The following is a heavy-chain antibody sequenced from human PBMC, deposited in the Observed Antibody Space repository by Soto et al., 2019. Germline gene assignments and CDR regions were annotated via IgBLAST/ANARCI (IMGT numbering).Heavy chain of an antibody. CDR1: GGSISSSSYY. V-gene: IGHV4-39*01. J-gene: IGHJ3*02. CDR3: ARQHVPGGQPSSFDI. D-gene: IGHD6-13*01. CDR2: IYYSGST. Sequence: QLQLQESGPGLVKPSETLSLTCTVSGGSISSSSYYWGWIRQPPGKGLEWIGSIYYSGSTYYNPSLKSRVVISVDTSKNQFSLKLSSVTAADTAVYYWARQHVPGGQPSSFDIWGQGTMVTVSS.